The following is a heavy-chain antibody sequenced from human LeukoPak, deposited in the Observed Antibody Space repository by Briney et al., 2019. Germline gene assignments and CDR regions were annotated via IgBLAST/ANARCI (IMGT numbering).Heavy chain of an antibody. CDR2: VIPYNGNT. D-gene: IGHD3-10*01. CDR1: DYTFPSYV. Sequence: ASVKAPCKASDYTFPSYVISWLGQPPGQGVEWMGWVIPYNGNTNYAQKPQGRVTITTDTSKSTAYMEGKRLRSDDTAVYYCARDKYGSGGPRMDVGGKGTTLTLYS. J-gene: IGHJ6*04. CDR3: ARDKYGSGGPRMDV. V-gene: IGHV1-18*04.